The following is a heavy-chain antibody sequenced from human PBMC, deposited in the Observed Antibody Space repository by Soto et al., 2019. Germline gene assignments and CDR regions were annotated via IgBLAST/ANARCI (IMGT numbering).Heavy chain of an antibody. V-gene: IGHV1-18*01. CDR1: GYMFVTYG. CDR3: ARDLDGSGSYYTDY. D-gene: IGHD3-10*01. J-gene: IGHJ4*02. CDR2: ISAYNGNT. Sequence: QVQLVQSGAEVKKPGASVKVSCKAAGYMFVTYGINWVRQAPGQGLEWMGWISAYNGNTKYAQNLQGRVTMTTDASTSTAYMEMRSLSSDDTAVYYCARDLDGSGSYYTDYWGPGTLVPVSS.